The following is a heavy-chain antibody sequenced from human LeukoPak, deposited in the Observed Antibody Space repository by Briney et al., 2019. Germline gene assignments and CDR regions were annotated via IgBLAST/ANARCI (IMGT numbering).Heavy chain of an antibody. CDR2: IKQDGSEK. CDR1: GFTFSTYC. CDR3: ASSSCGGDCSYFFDY. D-gene: IGHD2-21*01. J-gene: IGHJ4*02. Sequence: GGSLRLSCAASGFTFSTYCMSWVRHAPGKGLEWVANIKQDGSEKYYVDSVKGRFTISRDNAKNSVYLQMNSLRAEDTAMYYCASSSCGGDCSYFFDYWGQGTLVTVSS. V-gene: IGHV3-7*01.